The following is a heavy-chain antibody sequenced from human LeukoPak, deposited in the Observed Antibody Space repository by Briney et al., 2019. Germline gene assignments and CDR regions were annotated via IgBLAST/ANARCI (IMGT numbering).Heavy chain of an antibody. D-gene: IGHD6-13*01. J-gene: IGHJ5*02. CDR2: INAGNGNT. CDR3: ARDIDRVFNWFDP. Sequence: GASVKVSCKASGYIFTNYAMHWVRQAPGQRLEWMGWINAGNGNTKNSQKFQGRVTITRDTSASTVYMELSSLRSEDTAVYYCARDIDRVFNWFDPRGQGTLVTVSS. V-gene: IGHV1-3*01. CDR1: GYIFTNYA.